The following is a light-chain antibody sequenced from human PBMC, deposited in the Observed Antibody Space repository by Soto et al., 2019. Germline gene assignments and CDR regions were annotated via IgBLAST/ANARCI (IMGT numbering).Light chain of an antibody. CDR2: AAS. CDR3: QQLHTYLLT. CDR1: QAIGTY. V-gene: IGKV1-9*01. Sequence: DIQFTQSPSFLSASIGDIVTITCRASQAIGTYLAWYQQKPGKAPNLLVYAASTLHSGVPARFSGSGSGTEFTLTITSLQPEDVATYYCQQLHTYLLTFGGGTKVQIK. J-gene: IGKJ4*01.